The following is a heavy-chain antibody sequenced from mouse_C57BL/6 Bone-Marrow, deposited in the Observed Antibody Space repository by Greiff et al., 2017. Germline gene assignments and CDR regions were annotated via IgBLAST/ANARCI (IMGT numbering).Heavy chain of an antibody. CDR1: GYTFTSYW. V-gene: IGHV1-53*01. CDR3: ARFTRYYGSSDWYFDV. D-gene: IGHD1-1*01. J-gene: IGHJ1*03. Sequence: VQLQQPGTELVKPGASVKMSCKASGYTFTSYWMHWVKQRPGKGLEWIGNINPSNGGTNYNEKFKSKATLTVDKSSSTAYMQLSSLTSEDSAVYYGARFTRYYGSSDWYFDVWGTGTTVTVAS. CDR2: INPSNGGT.